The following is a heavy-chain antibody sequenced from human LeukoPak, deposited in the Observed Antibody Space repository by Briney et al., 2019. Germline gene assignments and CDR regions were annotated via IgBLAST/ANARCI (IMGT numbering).Heavy chain of an antibody. D-gene: IGHD6-13*01. CDR1: GGSISSSSYY. J-gene: IGHJ4*02. V-gene: IGHV4-39*07. CDR3: ARVLAAAQDY. CDR2: IYYSGST. Sequence: SETLSLTCTVSGGSISSSSYYWGWIRQPPGKGLEWIGSIYYSGSTYYNPSLKSRVTISVDTSKNQFSLKLSSVTAADTAVYYCARVLAAAQDYWGQRTLVTVSS.